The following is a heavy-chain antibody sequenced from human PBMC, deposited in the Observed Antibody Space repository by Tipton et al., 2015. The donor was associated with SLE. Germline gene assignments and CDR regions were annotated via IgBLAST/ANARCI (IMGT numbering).Heavy chain of an antibody. CDR2: IYHIGST. J-gene: IGHJ4*02. V-gene: IGHV4-38-2*01. Sequence: TLSLTCAVSGYSISSGYYWGWIRQPPGKGLEWIGSIYHIGSTYYNPSLKSRVTISVDTSKNQFSLKLSSVTAADTAVYYCAGGGDDHTPNYFDYWGQGTLVTVSS. CDR1: GYSISSGYY. CDR3: AGGGDDHTPNYFDY. D-gene: IGHD2-15*01.